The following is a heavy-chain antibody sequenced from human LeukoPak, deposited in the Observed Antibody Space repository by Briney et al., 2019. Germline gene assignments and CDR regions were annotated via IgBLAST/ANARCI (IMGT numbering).Heavy chain of an antibody. CDR3: ARTRSSVSSGWSDTYFDY. D-gene: IGHD6-19*01. CDR1: GFTVSSNY. V-gene: IGHV3-66*01. J-gene: IGHJ4*02. CDR2: IYSGGST. Sequence: GGSLRLSCAASGFTVSSNYMSWVRQAPGKGLEWVSVIYSGGSTYYADSVKGRFTIYRDNSKNTLYLQMNSLRAEDTAVYYCARTRSSVSSGWSDTYFDYWGQGTLVTVSS.